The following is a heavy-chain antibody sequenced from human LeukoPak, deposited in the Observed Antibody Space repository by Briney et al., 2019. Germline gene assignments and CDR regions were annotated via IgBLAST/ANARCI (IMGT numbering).Heavy chain of an antibody. CDR2: INPNSGGT. CDR3: ARVSLFFGVVPFDY. J-gene: IGHJ4*02. Sequence: VASVKVSXKASGYTYTGYYMHWVRQAPGQGLEWMGWINPNSGGTNYAQKFQGRVTVTRDTSISTAYMELSRLRSDDTAVYYCARVSLFFGVVPFDYWGQGTLVTVSS. CDR1: GYTYTGYY. V-gene: IGHV1-2*02. D-gene: IGHD3-3*01.